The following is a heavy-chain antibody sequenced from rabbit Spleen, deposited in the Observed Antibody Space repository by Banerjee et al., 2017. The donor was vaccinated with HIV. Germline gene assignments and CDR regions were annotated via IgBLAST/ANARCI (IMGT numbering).Heavy chain of an antibody. D-gene: IGHD6-1*01. CDR1: GFDFSVYG. V-gene: IGHV1S47*01. Sequence: QEQLVESGGGLVQPGGSLKLSCKASGFDFSVYGLSWVRQAPGKGLEWIGYIEPIFGRTYYASWVNGRFTISSHNAQNTLYLQLNSLTAADTATYFCVRDQARMLDLWGQGTLVTVS. CDR2: IEPIFGRT. J-gene: IGHJ4*01. CDR3: VRDQARMLDL.